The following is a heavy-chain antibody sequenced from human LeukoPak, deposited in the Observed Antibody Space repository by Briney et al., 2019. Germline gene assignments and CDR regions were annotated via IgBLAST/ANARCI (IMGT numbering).Heavy chain of an antibody. CDR1: GFTVSSNY. D-gene: IGHD3-10*01. Sequence: GGSLRLSCAASGFTVSSNYMSWVRQAPGKGLEWVSVIYSGGSTYYADSVKGRFTISRDNSKNTLYLQMNSLRAEDTAVYYCARDSGSGSYDAFDIWGQGTMVTVSS. J-gene: IGHJ3*02. V-gene: IGHV3-53*01. CDR2: IYSGGST. CDR3: ARDSGSGSYDAFDI.